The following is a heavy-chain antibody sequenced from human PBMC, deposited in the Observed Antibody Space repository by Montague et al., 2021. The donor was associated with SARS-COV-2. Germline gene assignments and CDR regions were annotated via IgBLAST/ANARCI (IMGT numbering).Heavy chain of an antibody. CDR3: ATESSP. V-gene: IGHV4-30-2*06. D-gene: IGHD3-10*01. J-gene: IGHJ5*02. CDR1: GGSVSSGDYS. CDR2: IYQSGSA. Sequence: TLSLTSVVSGGSVSSGDYSWSWIRQSPGKGLEWIGYIYQSGSAYYNPSLKSRVTISIDTSNNQFSLNLRSVTAADTGLYYCATESSPWR.